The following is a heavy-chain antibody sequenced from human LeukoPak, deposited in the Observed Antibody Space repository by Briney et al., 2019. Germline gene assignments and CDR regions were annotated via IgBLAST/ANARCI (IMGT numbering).Heavy chain of an antibody. CDR1: EFTLSSSS. V-gene: IGHV3-23*01. D-gene: IGHD3-3*01. Sequence: GGSLRLSCLASEFTLSSSSMSWVRQAPGKGLEWVSAIHPGDDNTYYADSVKGRFTDSRDNSKNTLYLQLNTLRAEDTAVYYCAREHDLWHEEGNWFDTWGQGTLVTVSS. CDR3: AREHDLWHEEGNWFDT. CDR2: IHPGDDNT. J-gene: IGHJ5*02.